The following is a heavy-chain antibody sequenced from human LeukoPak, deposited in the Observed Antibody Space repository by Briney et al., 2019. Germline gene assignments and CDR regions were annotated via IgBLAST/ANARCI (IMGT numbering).Heavy chain of an antibody. CDR3: ATNPRWYYDSSGYYQKDYYYYMDV. CDR1: GCSISRHY. J-gene: IGHJ6*03. V-gene: IGHV4-59*11. Sequence: SETLSLTCTVSGCSISRHYWRWIRQPPGKGLEWIGYIYYSGGPNYIPSLKSRVTISVDTPKNQFSLKLSSVTAADTAAYYCATNPRWYYDSSGYYQKDYYYYMDVWGKGTTVTVSS. D-gene: IGHD3-22*01. CDR2: IYYSGGP.